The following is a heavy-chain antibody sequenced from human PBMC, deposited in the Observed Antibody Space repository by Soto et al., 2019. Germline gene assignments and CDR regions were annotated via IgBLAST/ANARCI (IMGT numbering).Heavy chain of an antibody. CDR2: ITTYSTSI. CDR3: ARGYGDYIPDAFNI. J-gene: IGHJ3*02. D-gene: IGHD4-17*01. CDR1: GFTFSSYS. Sequence: EVQLVESGGGLVKPGGSLRLSCAASGFTFSSYSMNWVRQAPGEGLEWVSSITTYSTSIYYADSVKGRFTISRDNAKNSVFLQMNSLRAEETAVYYCARGYGDYIPDAFNIWGQGTMVTVSS. V-gene: IGHV3-21*01.